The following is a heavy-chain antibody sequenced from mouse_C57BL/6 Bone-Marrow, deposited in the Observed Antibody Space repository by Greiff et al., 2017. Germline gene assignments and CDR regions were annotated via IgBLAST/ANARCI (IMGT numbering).Heavy chain of an antibody. CDR2: KTYNGSN. V-gene: IGHV3-6*01. Sequence: DVQLQESGPGLVKPSQSLSLSCTVTGYSITSGYYWNWIRQFPGNKLEWMGYKTYNGSNNYNPTLKNRIPITRDTANKQFILKLKSVTTEDSATYYCASGVLRYPSYAMDYWGQGTSVTVSS. CDR1: GYSITSGYY. CDR3: ASGVLRYPSYAMDY. J-gene: IGHJ4*01. D-gene: IGHD1-1*01.